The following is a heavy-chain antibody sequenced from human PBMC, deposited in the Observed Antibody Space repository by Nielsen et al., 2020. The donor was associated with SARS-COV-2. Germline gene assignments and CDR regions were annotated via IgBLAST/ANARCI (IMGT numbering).Heavy chain of an antibody. D-gene: IGHD6-19*01. Sequence: GGSLRLSCAASGFTFSSYWMSWVRQAPGKGLEWVANIKQDGSEKYYVDSVEGRFTISRDNAKNSLFLQMNSLRAEDTAVYYCARDSQWLVTGYYYYGMDVWGQGTTVTVSS. CDR2: IKQDGSEK. CDR1: GFTFSSYW. V-gene: IGHV3-7*03. J-gene: IGHJ6*02. CDR3: ARDSQWLVTGYYYYGMDV.